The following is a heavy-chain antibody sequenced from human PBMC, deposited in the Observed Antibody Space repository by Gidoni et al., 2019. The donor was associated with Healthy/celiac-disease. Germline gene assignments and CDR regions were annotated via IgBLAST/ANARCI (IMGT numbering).Heavy chain of an antibody. CDR2: INPNSGGT. J-gene: IGHJ4*02. D-gene: IGHD2-15*01. Sequence: QVQLVQSGAEVKKPGASVKVSCTASGYTFPGYYMHWVRQAPGQGLEWMGWINPNSGGTNYAQKFQGRVTMTRDTSISTAYMELSRLRSDDTAVYYCARKSIVVVVAAVDYWGQGTLVTVSS. V-gene: IGHV1-2*02. CDR1: GYTFPGYY. CDR3: ARKSIVVVVAAVDY.